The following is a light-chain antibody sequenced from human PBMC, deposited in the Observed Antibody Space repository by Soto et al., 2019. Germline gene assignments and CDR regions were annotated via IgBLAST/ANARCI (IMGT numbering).Light chain of an antibody. Sequence: SVLTQPPSVSGAPGQGVTISCTGSTSDIGAGFDVHWYQQLPGKAPKLLIYGNTNRPSGVPDRFSGSKSGTSASLAITGLQAEDEADYYCQSYDSSLSGNYVFGTGTKVTVL. CDR1: TSDIGAGFD. CDR2: GNT. J-gene: IGLJ1*01. CDR3: QSYDSSLSGNYV. V-gene: IGLV1-40*01.